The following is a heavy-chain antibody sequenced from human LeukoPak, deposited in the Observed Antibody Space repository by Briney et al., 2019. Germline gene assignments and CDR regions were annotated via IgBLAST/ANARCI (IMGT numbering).Heavy chain of an antibody. D-gene: IGHD1-26*01. CDR1: GYTFTSYY. CDR2: INPSGGST. Sequence: ASVKVSCKASGYTFTSYYMHWVRQAPGQGLEWMGIINPSGGSTSYAQKFQGRVTITTDESTSTAYMELSSLRSEDTAVYYCARALSNDGATDYWGQGTLVTVSS. CDR3: ARALSNDGATDY. J-gene: IGHJ4*02. V-gene: IGHV1-46*01.